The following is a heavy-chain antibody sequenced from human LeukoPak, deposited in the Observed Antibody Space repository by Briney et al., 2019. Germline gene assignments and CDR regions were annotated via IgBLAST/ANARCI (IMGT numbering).Heavy chain of an antibody. CDR1: GGSISSTNW. Sequence: SETLSLTCGVSGGSISSTNWWSWVRHPPGQGLQWIGEISLTGETNYNPSLNGRVTMSLDKSRNQLSLKLTSVTAADTAIYYCSRESGAFCPFGYWGQGTLVIV. V-gene: IGHV4-4*02. D-gene: IGHD1-26*01. CDR3: SRESGAFCPFGY. CDR2: ISLTGET. J-gene: IGHJ4*02.